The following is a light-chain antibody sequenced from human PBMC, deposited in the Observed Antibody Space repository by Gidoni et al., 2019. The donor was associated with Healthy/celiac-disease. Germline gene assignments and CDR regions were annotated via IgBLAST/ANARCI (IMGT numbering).Light chain of an antibody. Sequence: DIQMTQSPSSLSASVVDRVTIPCRASQSISSYLNWYQQKPGKAPKRLIYAASSLQSGVPSRFSGSGSGTDCTLTISSLQPEDFATYYCQQSYSTLWTFGQGTKVEIK. CDR3: QQSYSTLWT. V-gene: IGKV1-39*01. CDR1: QSISSY. J-gene: IGKJ1*01. CDR2: AAS.